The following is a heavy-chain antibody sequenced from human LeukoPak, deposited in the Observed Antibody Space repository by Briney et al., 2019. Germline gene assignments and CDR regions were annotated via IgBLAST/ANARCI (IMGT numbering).Heavy chain of an antibody. D-gene: IGHD1-20*01. CDR2: ISGGGGGT. J-gene: IGHJ2*01. CDR3: AKDRSMNNWNAFHFDL. CDR1: GFTFSSYA. V-gene: IGHV3-23*01. Sequence: GGSLGLSCSASGFTFSSYAMTWVRQAPGKGLEWVSLISGGGGGTYYADSVKGRFTISRDNSKNTLFLQMDNLRADDTAVYSCAKDRSMNNWNAFHFDLWGRGTLVTVSS.